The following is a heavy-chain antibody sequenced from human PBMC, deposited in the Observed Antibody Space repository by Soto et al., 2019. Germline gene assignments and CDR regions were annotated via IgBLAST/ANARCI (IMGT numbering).Heavy chain of an antibody. D-gene: IGHD3-16*01. CDR2: INHSGST. CDR1: GGSFSGYY. J-gene: IGHJ4*02. Sequence: QVQLQQWGAGLLKPSETLSLTCAVYGGSFSGYYWSWIRQPPGKGLEWIGEINHSGSTNYNPSLKSGVTIRVAPSKIRFPQGRGAGPGADGLVYYGEGVGGWVGDYWGKGTLVTVSS. CDR3: EGVGGWVGDY. V-gene: IGHV4-34*01.